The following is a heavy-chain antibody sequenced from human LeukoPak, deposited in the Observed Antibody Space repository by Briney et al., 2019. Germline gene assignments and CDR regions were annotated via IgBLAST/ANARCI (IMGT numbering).Heavy chain of an antibody. CDR3: ARASSYYTSFDY. Sequence: ASVKVSCKASGSTFTTYAIHWVRQAPGQRLEWMGWINAGNGNTKYSQKFQGRVTITRDTSASTAYMELSSLRSEDTAVYYCARASSYYTSFDYWGQGTLVTVSS. CDR1: GSTFTTYA. D-gene: IGHD3-3*01. CDR2: INAGNGNT. J-gene: IGHJ4*02. V-gene: IGHV1-3*01.